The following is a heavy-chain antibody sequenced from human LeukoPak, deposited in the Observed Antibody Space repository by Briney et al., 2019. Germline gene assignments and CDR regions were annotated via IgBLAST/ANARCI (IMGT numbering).Heavy chain of an antibody. CDR3: ARQVPLITGTTFDY. CDR1: GYSISSGYY. D-gene: IGHD1-7*01. J-gene: IGHJ4*02. V-gene: IGHV4-38-2*02. Sequence: PSETLSLTCTVSGYSISSGYYWGWIRQPPGKGLEWIGSIYHSGSTYYNPSLKSRVTISVDTSKNQFSLKLSSVTAADTAVYYCARQVPLITGTTFDYWGQGTLVTVSS. CDR2: IYHSGST.